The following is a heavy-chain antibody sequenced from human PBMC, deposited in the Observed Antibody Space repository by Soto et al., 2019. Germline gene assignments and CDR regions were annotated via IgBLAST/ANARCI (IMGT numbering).Heavy chain of an antibody. V-gene: IGHV4-34*01. CDR1: GGSFSGYY. D-gene: IGHD5-18*01. Sequence: QVQLQQWGAGLLKPSETLSLTCAVYGGSFSGYYWSWIRQPPGRGLEGIGEINHSGSTNYNPSLNSRVTISVDTSKNQFSLKLSSVTAADTAVYYCARGSRPMVTVDYWGQVTLVTVSS. J-gene: IGHJ4*02. CDR3: ARGSRPMVTVDY. CDR2: INHSGST.